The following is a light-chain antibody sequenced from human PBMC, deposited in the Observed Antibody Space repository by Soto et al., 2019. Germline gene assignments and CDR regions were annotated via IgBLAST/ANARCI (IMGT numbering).Light chain of an antibody. CDR2: KAS. V-gene: IGKV1-5*03. CDR3: QQYKSYASS. J-gene: IGKJ2*03. Sequence: DIQMTQSPSTLSTSVGDSVTITCRASQSISNLLAWYQQKPGKAPKLLIYKASTLESGVPSRFSGSGSGTEFTLTISNLQTDDFATYYCQQYKSYASSFGQGTKLEIK. CDR1: QSISNL.